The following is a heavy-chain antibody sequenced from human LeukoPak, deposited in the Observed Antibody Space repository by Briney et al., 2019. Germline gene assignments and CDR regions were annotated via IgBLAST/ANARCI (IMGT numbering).Heavy chain of an antibody. CDR3: AKGPHSWFPFLDY. J-gene: IGHJ4*02. Sequence: GGSLRLSCAASGFTISSYGMHWVRQAPGKGLEWVAVISYDGNYKYYADSVKGRFTISRDNSKNTLYLQMNSLRAEDTAVYYCAKGPHSWFPFLDYWGQGTLVTVSS. CDR1: GFTISSYG. D-gene: IGHD6-13*01. CDR2: ISYDGNYK. V-gene: IGHV3-30*18.